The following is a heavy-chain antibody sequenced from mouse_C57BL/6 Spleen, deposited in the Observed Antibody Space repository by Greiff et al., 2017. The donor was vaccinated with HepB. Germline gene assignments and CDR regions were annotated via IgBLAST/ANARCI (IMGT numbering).Heavy chain of an antibody. J-gene: IGHJ1*03. D-gene: IGHD1-1*01. CDR1: GYTFTEYT. CDR3: ARHEGGTVVASYWYFDV. CDR2: FYPGSGSI. Sequence: QVHVKQSGAELVKPGASVKLSCKASGYTFTEYTIHWVKQRSGQGLEWIGWFYPGSGSIKYNEKFKDKATLTADKSSSTVYMELSRLTSEDSAVYFCARHEGGTVVASYWYFDVWGTGTTVTVSS. V-gene: IGHV1-62-2*01.